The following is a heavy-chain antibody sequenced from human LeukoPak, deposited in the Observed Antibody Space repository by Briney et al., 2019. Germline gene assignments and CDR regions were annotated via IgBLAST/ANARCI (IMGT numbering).Heavy chain of an antibody. V-gene: IGHV3-48*03. CDR3: ARGILTRNDY. CDR1: GFTFSSYE. J-gene: IGHJ4*02. Sequence: GGSLRLSCAASGFTFSSYEMNWVRQAPGKGLEWVSSISSSSRSIYYADSLKGRSTISRDNAKNSLYLQMNSLRAEDTAVYYCARGILTRNDYWGQGTLVTVSS. D-gene: IGHD1-14*01. CDR2: ISSSSRSI.